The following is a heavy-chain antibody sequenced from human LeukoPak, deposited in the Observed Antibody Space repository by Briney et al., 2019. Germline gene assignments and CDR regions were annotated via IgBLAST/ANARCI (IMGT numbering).Heavy chain of an antibody. CDR2: ISSSSSYI. Sequence: GGSLRLSRAASGFTFSSYSMNWVRQAPGKGLEWVSSISSSSSYIYYADSVKGRFTISRDNAKNSLYLQMNSLRAEDTAVYYCARALYYYDSSGYYSVENWFDPWGQGTLVTVSS. D-gene: IGHD3-22*01. V-gene: IGHV3-21*01. CDR1: GFTFSSYS. J-gene: IGHJ5*02. CDR3: ARALYYYDSSGYYSVENWFDP.